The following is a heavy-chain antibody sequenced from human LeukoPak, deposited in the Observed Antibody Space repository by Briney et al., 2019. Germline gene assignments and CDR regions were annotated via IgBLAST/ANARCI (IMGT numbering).Heavy chain of an antibody. Sequence: SVTLSLTCTVSGGSISSYYWSWIRQPAGKGLGWMGRIYTSGSTNYNPSLKSRVTMSVDTSKNQFSLKLSSVTAADTAVYYCALFTYYYDSSGYYPGDYWGQGTLVTVSS. D-gene: IGHD3-22*01. J-gene: IGHJ4*02. CDR1: GGSISSYY. V-gene: IGHV4-4*07. CDR2: IYTSGST. CDR3: ALFTYYYDSSGYYPGDY.